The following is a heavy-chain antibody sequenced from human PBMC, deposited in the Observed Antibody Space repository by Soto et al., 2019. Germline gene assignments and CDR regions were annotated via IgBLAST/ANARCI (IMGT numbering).Heavy chain of an antibody. CDR1: GGSISRDY. V-gene: IGHV4-59*01. CDR3: ARDSGTTGYYYFFDY. CDR2: ISYTGST. J-gene: IGHJ4*02. D-gene: IGHD3-9*01. Sequence: ETLSLTCTVSGGSISRDYWTWIRQPPGKGLEWIGYISYTGSTNYNPSLKSRVTISVDTSKAQFSLKLSSVTAADTAMYYCARDSGTTGYYYFFDYWGLGTLVTVSS.